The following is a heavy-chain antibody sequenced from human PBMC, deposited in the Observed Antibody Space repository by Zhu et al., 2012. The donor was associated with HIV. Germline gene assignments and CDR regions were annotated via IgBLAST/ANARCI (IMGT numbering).Heavy chain of an antibody. J-gene: IGHJ4*02. D-gene: IGHD3-10*01. CDR3: TITMLRGIVAY. V-gene: IGHV4-38-2*01. Sequence: QVQLQESGPGLVKPSETLSLTCAVSGYTINSAYYWGWIRQPPGKGLEWIAIVYPSGTTYFNSSLESRATTSVDAAKNHFSLNLSSVTAADTAMYYCTITMLRGIVAYWGQGAPVTRLL. CDR2: VYPSGTT. CDR1: GYTINSAYY.